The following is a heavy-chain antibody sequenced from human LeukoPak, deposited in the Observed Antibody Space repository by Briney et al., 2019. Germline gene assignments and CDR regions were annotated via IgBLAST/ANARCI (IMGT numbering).Heavy chain of an antibody. V-gene: IGHV1-69*05. CDR1: GGTFSSYA. CDR2: IIPIFGTA. J-gene: IGHJ6*03. D-gene: IGHD3-22*01. Sequence: SSVQFSCKASGGTFSSYAISWVRQAPGQGLEWMGGIIPIFGTANYAQKFQGRVTNTTDESTSTAYMELSSLRSEDTAVYYCARGPYYDSSGYYSYHYYYYMDVWGKGTTVTVSS. CDR3: ARGPYYDSSGYYSYHYYYYMDV.